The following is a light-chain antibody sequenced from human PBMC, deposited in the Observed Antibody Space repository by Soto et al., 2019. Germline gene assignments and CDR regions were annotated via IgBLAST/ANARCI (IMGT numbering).Light chain of an antibody. J-gene: IGKJ1*01. CDR1: QSVSSSY. CDR3: QQYGSSQT. CDR2: GAS. V-gene: IGKV3-20*01. Sequence: EIVLTQSPGTLSLSPGKRATLSCRASQSVSSSYLAWYQQIPGQAPRLLIYGASSRATGIPDRFSGSGSGTDFTLTISRLEPEDFAVYYCQQYGSSQTFGQGTKVEIK.